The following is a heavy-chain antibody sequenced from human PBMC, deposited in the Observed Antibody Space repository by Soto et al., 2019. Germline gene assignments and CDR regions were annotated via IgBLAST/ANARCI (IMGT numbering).Heavy chain of an antibody. D-gene: IGHD3-22*01. CDR1: GYTFTSYD. J-gene: IGHJ5*02. Sequence: QVQLVQSGAEVKKPGASVKVSCKASGYTFTSYDINWVRQATGQGLEWMGWMNPNSGNTGYAQKFQGRLTITRNTPTSTAYMELSSLRSDDTAVYYCACDINYYPWGGWFAPWCQGPLVTVSS. CDR3: ACDINYYPWGGWFAP. CDR2: MNPNSGNT. V-gene: IGHV1-8*01.